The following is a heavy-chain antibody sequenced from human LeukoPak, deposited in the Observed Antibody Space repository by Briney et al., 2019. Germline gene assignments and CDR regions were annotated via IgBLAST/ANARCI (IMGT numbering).Heavy chain of an antibody. D-gene: IGHD5-18*01. CDR2: TYYSGST. V-gene: IGHV4-59*01. CDR3: AREGIHLWFDF. CDR1: GGSISSYY. J-gene: IGHJ4*02. Sequence: SETLSLTCTVSGGSISSYYWSWIRQPPGKGLEWIGYTYYSGSTNYNPSLKSRVTISVDTSKNQFSLKLSSVTAADTAVYYCAREGIHLWFDFWGQGTLVTVSS.